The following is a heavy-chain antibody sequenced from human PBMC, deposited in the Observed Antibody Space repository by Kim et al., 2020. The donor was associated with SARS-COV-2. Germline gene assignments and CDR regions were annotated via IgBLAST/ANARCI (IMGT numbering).Heavy chain of an antibody. CDR2: IKQDGSEK. D-gene: IGHD3-10*01. CDR1: GFTFSSYW. J-gene: IGHJ3*02. V-gene: IGHV3-7*01. Sequence: GGSLRLSCAASGFTFSSYWMSWVRQAPGKGLEWVANIKQDGSEKYYVDSVKGRFTISRDNAKNSQYLQMNSLRAEDTAVYYCAGDSALIGDAFDIWGQGTMVAVSS. CDR3: AGDSALIGDAFDI.